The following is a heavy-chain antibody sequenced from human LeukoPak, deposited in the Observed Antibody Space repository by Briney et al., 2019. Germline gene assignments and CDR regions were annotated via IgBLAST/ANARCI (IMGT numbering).Heavy chain of an antibody. Sequence: SETLSLTCAVYGGSFSGYYWSWIRQPPGKGLEWIGEINHSGSTNYNPSLKSRVTISVDTSKNQFSLKLSSVTAADTAVYYCARGPGSRYDSWSGYRPRLKSIDAFDIWGQGTMVTVSS. CDR1: GGSFSGYY. V-gene: IGHV4-34*01. CDR2: INHSGST. J-gene: IGHJ3*02. D-gene: IGHD3-3*01. CDR3: ARGPGSRYDSWSGYRPRLKSIDAFDI.